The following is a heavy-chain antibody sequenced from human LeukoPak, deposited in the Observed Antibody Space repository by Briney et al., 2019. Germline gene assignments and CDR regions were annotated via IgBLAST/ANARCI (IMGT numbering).Heavy chain of an antibody. V-gene: IGHV3-30-3*01. CDR2: ISYDGSNK. CDR3: ARASFLGCSSTSCKPSDAFDI. D-gene: IGHD2-2*01. CDR1: GFTFSSYA. Sequence: PGGSLRLSCAASGFTFSSYAMHWVRQAPGKGLEWVAVISYDGSNKYYADSVKGRFTISRDNSKNTLYLQMNSLRAEDTAVYYCARASFLGCSSTSCKPSDAFDIWGQGTMVTVPS. J-gene: IGHJ3*02.